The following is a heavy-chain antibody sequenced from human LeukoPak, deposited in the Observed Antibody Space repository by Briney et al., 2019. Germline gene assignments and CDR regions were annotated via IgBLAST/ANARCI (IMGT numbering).Heavy chain of an antibody. CDR2: IYHSGST. CDR1: GGSISSGGYS. Sequence: PSETLSLTCTVSGGSISSGGYSWSWIRQPPGKGLEWIGYIYHSGSTYYNPSLKSRVTISVDRSKNQFSLKLSSVTAADTAVYYCARDRYGDHTYFDYWGQGTLVTVSS. J-gene: IGHJ4*02. D-gene: IGHD4-17*01. V-gene: IGHV4-30-2*01. CDR3: ARDRYGDHTYFDY.